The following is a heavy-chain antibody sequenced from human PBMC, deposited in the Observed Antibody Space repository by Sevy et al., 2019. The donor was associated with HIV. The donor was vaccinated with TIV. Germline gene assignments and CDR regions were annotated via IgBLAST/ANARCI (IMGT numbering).Heavy chain of an antibody. CDR2: IYYSGST. D-gene: IGHD6-19*01. CDR3: AGGAVAGTRGWFDP. V-gene: IGHV4-59*01. J-gene: IGHJ5*02. Sequence: SETLSLTCTVSGGSISSYYWSWIRQPPGKGLEWIGYIYYSGSTNYNPSLKSRVTISVDTSKNQFSLKLSSVTAADTAVYYCAGGAVAGTRGWFDPWGQGTLVTVSS. CDR1: GGSISSYY.